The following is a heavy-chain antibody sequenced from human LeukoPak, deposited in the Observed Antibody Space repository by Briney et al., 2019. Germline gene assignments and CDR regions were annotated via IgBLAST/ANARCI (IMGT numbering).Heavy chain of an antibody. Sequence: SETLSLTCTASGGSISSYYWSWIRQSPGKGLEWIGYIYYSGSTNYNPSLKSRVTISVDTSKNQFSLKLSSVTAADTAVYYCAREAEDSYYYYGMDVWGQGTTVTVSS. CDR2: IYYSGST. CDR1: GGSISSYY. V-gene: IGHV4-59*01. CDR3: AREAEDSYYYYGMDV. J-gene: IGHJ6*02.